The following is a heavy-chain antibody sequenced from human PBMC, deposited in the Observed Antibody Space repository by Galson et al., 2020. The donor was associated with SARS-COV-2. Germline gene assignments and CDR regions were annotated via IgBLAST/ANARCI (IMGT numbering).Heavy chain of an antibody. CDR3: ARAHRDGYSSGAGY. CDR1: GFTFSNFE. Sequence: GGSLRLSCAASGFTFSNFEFNWVRQAPGKGLDWVSYISVTGNTLYYADSVQGRFTISRNNAKNSLYLQMNSLRAEDTAIYYCARAHRDGYSSGAGYWGQGTLVTVSS. V-gene: IGHV3-48*03. D-gene: IGHD5-18*01. J-gene: IGHJ4*02. CDR2: ISVTGNTL.